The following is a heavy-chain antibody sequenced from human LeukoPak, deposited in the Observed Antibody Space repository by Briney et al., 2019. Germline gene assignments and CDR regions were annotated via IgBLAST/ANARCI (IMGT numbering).Heavy chain of an antibody. D-gene: IGHD1-26*01. CDR2: IYYSGNT. Sequence: PSETLSLTCIVSGGSISSTNYYWGWIRQPPGNGLEWIGSIYYSGNTYYNPSLQSRVTISVDTSKNHFSLKLSSVTAADTALYFCARHVLGVVGASVNWGPGTLVTVSS. CDR3: ARHVLGVVGASVN. CDR1: GGSISSTNYY. V-gene: IGHV4-39*01. J-gene: IGHJ4*02.